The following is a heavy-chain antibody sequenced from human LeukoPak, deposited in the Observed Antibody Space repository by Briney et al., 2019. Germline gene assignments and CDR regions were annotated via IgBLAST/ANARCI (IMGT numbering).Heavy chain of an antibody. CDR3: TTDLDYYDSSGYYSQSDFDY. Sequence: GGSLRLSCAASGFTFSNSWMTWVRQAPGKGLECVGRNKSKTDGGTTDYAAPVKGRFTISRDDSKNTLYLQMNSLKTEDTAVYYCTTDLDYYDSSGYYSQSDFDYWGQGTLVTVSS. CDR2: NKSKTDGGTT. CDR1: GFTFSNSW. V-gene: IGHV3-15*01. J-gene: IGHJ4*02. D-gene: IGHD3-22*01.